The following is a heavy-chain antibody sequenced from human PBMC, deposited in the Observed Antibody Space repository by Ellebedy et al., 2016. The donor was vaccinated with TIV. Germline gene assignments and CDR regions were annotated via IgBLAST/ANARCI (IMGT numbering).Heavy chain of an antibody. V-gene: IGHV1-69*13. CDR2: VITIIGAV. J-gene: IGHJ4*02. CDR1: GDILSSYA. D-gene: IGHD6-19*01. CDR3: VRIEDGGWALDH. Sequence: AASVKVSCKASGDILSSYAISWARQDPGQGLEWMGGVITIIGAVNYAQDFRGRVTITADAFTYTSHMLLSSLRSDDTAIYYCVRIEDGGWALDHWGQGTLVTVSS.